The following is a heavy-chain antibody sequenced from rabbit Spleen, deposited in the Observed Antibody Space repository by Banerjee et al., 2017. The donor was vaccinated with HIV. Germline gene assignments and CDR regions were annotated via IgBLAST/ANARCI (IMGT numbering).Heavy chain of an antibody. J-gene: IGHJ4*01. D-gene: IGHD4-2*01. CDR2: IDAGSRGVI. CDR1: GFDFSAYG. CDR3: ARDAAGREDFNL. V-gene: IGHV1S45*01. Sequence: QEQLKEAGGGLVQPGGSLTLSCKASGFDFSAYGVSWVRQAPGKGLEWIGYIDAGSRGVIHYASWAKGRFTVSKTSSTTVTLQMISLTAADTATYFCARDAAGREDFNLWGPGTLVTVS.